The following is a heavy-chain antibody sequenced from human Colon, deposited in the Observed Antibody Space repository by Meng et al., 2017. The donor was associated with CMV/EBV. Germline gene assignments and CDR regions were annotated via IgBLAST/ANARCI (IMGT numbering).Heavy chain of an antibody. CDR3: ARVSSISVVPADGY. Sequence: GGSLRLSCGAASGFSVSENYMNWVRQAPGKGLEWVAFIRYDGANTYSADSVKGRFTISRDNSKNTLYLQMNSLRRDDTAMYYCARVSSISVVPADGYWGQGTLVTVSS. V-gene: IGHV3-30*02. CDR2: IRYDGANT. J-gene: IGHJ4*02. CDR1: GFSVSENY. D-gene: IGHD2-2*01.